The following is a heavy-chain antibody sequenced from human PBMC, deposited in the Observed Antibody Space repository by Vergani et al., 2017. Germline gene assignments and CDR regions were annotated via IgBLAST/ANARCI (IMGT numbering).Heavy chain of an antibody. V-gene: IGHV1-69*04. CDR2: IIPILGIA. D-gene: IGHD4-17*01. J-gene: IGHJ3*02. CDR3: ARVRSDDYGDYDLSLDQSDDAFDI. CDR1: GGTFSSYA. Sequence: QVQLVQSGAEVKKPGSSVKVSCKASGGTFSSYAISWVRQAPGQGLEWMGRIIPILGIANYAQKFQGRVTITADKSTSTAYMELSSLSSEDTAVYYCARVRSDDYGDYDLSLDQSDDAFDIWGQGTMVTVSS.